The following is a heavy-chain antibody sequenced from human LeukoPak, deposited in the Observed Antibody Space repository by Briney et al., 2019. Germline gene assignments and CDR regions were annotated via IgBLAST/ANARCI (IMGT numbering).Heavy chain of an antibody. J-gene: IGHJ4*02. CDR1: GFAFSGSA. Sequence: GGSLRLSCAASGFAFSGSAMHWVRQASGKGLEWVGRIRSKANSYATAYAASVKGRFTISRDDSKNTAYLQMNSLKTEDTAVYYCARTLGHYGSGSFYQDYWGQGTLVTVSS. CDR2: IRSKANSYAT. V-gene: IGHV3-73*01. CDR3: ARTLGHYGSGSFYQDY. D-gene: IGHD3-10*01.